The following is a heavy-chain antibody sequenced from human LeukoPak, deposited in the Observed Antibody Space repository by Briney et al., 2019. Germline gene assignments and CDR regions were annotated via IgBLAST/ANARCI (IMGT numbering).Heavy chain of an antibody. CDR1: GFTFDDYA. D-gene: IGHD2-2*02. Sequence: GRSLRLSCAASGFTFDDYAMHWVRQAPGKGLEWVSGISWNSGAIGYADSVKGRFTISRDNAKNSLYLQMNSLRAEDTALYYCAKGLSKSSRASYYTDWGQGTLVTVSS. J-gene: IGHJ4*02. V-gene: IGHV3-9*01. CDR2: ISWNSGAI. CDR3: AKGLSKSSRASYYTD.